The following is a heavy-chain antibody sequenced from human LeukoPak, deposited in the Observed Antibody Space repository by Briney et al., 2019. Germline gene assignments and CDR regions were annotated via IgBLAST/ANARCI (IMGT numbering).Heavy chain of an antibody. D-gene: IGHD6-19*01. CDR3: ARGAVAGIYHFDL. J-gene: IGHJ4*02. CDR1: GFTFSTHS. Sequence: GGSLRLFCAASGFTFSTHSMNWVRQAPGKGLEWVSYISSGSSTTYYADSVKGRFTISRDNAENSLYLQMNSLRAEDTAVFYCARGAVAGIYHFDLWGQGTLVTVSS. CDR2: ISSGSSTT. V-gene: IGHV3-48*01.